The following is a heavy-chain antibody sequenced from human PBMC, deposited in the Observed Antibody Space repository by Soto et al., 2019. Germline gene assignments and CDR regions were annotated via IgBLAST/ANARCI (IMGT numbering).Heavy chain of an antibody. CDR2: INHSGST. Sequence: QVQLQQWGAGLLKPSETLSLTCAVYGGSFSGYYWSWIRQPPGKGLEWIGEINHSGSTNYNPSLKSRVTISVDTSKNQFSLKLSSVTAADTAVYYCARGGVFAGSGDYYYYYYYMDVWGKGTTVTVSS. D-gene: IGHD3-10*01. CDR3: ARGGVFAGSGDYYYYYYYMDV. J-gene: IGHJ6*03. V-gene: IGHV4-34*01. CDR1: GGSFSGYY.